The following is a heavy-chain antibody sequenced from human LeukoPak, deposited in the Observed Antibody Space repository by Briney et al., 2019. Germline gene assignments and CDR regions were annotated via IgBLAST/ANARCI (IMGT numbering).Heavy chain of an antibody. D-gene: IGHD5-18*01. Sequence: NPGGSLRLSCAASGFTFSSYSMNWVRQAPGKGLEWVSSISSSSSYIYYADSVKGRFTISRDNAKNSLYLQMNSLRAEDTAVYYCARVAYSYGLSYRYYYYYMDVWGKGTTVTVSS. CDR1: GFTFSSYS. V-gene: IGHV3-21*01. J-gene: IGHJ6*03. CDR2: ISSSSSYI. CDR3: ARVAYSYGLSYRYYYYYMDV.